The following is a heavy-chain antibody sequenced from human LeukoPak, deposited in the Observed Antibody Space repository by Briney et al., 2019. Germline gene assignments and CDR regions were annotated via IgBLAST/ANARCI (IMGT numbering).Heavy chain of an antibody. J-gene: IGHJ4*02. D-gene: IGHD6-13*01. CDR1: GYTFTSYG. V-gene: IGHV1-18*01. CDR3: ARDGKQQLGFDY. CDR2: ISAYNGKT. Sequence: ASEKVSCKASGYTFTSYGISWVRQAPGQGLEWMGWISAYNGKTNHAQNFQGRVTMTTDTSTSTAHMELRSLRSDDTAVYYCARDGKQQLGFDYWGQGTLVTVSS.